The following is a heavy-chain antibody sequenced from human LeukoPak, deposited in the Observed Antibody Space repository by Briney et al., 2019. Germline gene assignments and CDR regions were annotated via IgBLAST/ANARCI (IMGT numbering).Heavy chain of an antibody. CDR2: IHHDGST. CDR3: ARQRDWGFGSYFDY. J-gene: IGHJ4*02. D-gene: IGHD7-27*01. V-gene: IGHV4-34*01. Sequence: SETLSLTCAAYGGSFSGYYWSWIRQSPGKGPEWIGEIHHDGSTNYNPSLKSRVTISVDTSKNQFSLNLISVTAADTAVYYCARQRDWGFGSYFDYWGQGTLVTVSS. CDR1: GGSFSGYY.